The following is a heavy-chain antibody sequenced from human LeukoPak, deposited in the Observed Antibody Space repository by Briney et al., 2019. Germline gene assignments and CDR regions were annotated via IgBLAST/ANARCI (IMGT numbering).Heavy chain of an antibody. CDR3: ARTQGGYSYGNFDY. CDR1: GGSISSGDYY. CDR2: IYYSGST. Sequence: SQTLSPTCTVSGGSISSGDYYWSWIRQPPGKGLEWIGYIYYSGSTYYNPSLKSRVTISVDTSKNQFSLKLSSVTAADTAVYYCARTQGGYSYGNFDYWGQGTLVTASS. J-gene: IGHJ4*02. V-gene: IGHV4-30-4*01. D-gene: IGHD5-18*01.